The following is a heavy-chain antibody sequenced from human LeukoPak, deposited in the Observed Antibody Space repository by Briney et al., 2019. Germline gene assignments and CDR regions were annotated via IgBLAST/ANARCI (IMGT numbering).Heavy chain of an antibody. J-gene: IGHJ4*02. CDR1: GGTFSSYA. Sequence: ASVKVSCKASGGTFSSYAISWVRQAPGQGLEWMGGIIPIFGTANYAQKFQGRVTITADESTSTAYMELSSLRSEDTAVYYCARVLSPTYCGGDCYFDYWGQGTLVTVSS. CDR3: ARVLSPTYCGGDCYFDY. CDR2: IIPIFGTA. V-gene: IGHV1-69*13. D-gene: IGHD2-21*02.